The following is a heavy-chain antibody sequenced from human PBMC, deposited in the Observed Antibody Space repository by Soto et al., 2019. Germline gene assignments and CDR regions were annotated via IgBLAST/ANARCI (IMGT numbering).Heavy chain of an antibody. Sequence: GGSLRLSCVASAFSFTNAWMSWVRQAPGKGLEWVGRIKSITDGGTTDYAAPVKGRFTISRDDSNNTLYLQMNSLKTEDTAVYYCSTGRSTYGLDSWGQGTLVTVS. CDR2: IKSITDGGTT. V-gene: IGHV3-15*01. D-gene: IGHD5-18*01. J-gene: IGHJ4*02. CDR3: STGRSTYGLDS. CDR1: AFSFTNAW.